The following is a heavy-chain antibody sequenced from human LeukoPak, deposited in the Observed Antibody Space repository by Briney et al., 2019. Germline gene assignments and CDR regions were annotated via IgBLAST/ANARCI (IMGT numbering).Heavy chain of an antibody. CDR1: GFIVSSNY. J-gene: IGHJ4*02. V-gene: IGHV3-53*04. CDR3: AKSRSSLGPWSLDY. CDR2: IYSGGST. Sequence: GVSLRLSCAASGFIVSSNYISWVRQAPGKGLQWVSVIYSGGSTFYADSVKGRFTISRHDSKNTVSLQMNSLRTEDTAVYYCAKSRSSLGPWSLDYWGQGALVT. D-gene: IGHD6-6*01.